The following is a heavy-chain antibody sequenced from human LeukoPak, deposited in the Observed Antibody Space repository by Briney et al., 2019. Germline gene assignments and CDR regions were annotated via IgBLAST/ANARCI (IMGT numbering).Heavy chain of an antibody. CDR3: ASRYGSGWYGAVDY. Sequence: GESLKISCRGSGYSFTNYWIGWVRQMPGKGLEWMGMIYPGDSDTRYSPSFQGQVTISADKSISTAYLQWNSLKASDTAIYYCASRYGSGWYGAVDYWSQGTLVTVSS. J-gene: IGHJ4*02. D-gene: IGHD6-19*01. V-gene: IGHV5-51*01. CDR2: IYPGDSDT. CDR1: GYSFTNYW.